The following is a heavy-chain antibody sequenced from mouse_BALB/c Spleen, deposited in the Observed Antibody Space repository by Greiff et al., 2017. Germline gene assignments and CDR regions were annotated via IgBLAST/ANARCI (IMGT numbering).Heavy chain of an antibody. J-gene: IGHJ2*01. Sequence: EVQLVESGGDLVKPGGSLKLSCAASGFTFSSYGMSWVRQTPDKRLEWVATISSGGSYTYYPDSVKGRFTISRDNAKNTLYLQMSSLKSEDTAMYCGAERDGNYDFDYWGQGTTLTVSS. CDR1: GFTFSSYG. V-gene: IGHV5-6*01. D-gene: IGHD2-1*01. CDR3: AERDGNYDFDY. CDR2: ISSGGSYT.